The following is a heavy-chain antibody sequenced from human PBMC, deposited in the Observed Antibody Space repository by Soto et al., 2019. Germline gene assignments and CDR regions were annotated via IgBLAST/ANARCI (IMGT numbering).Heavy chain of an antibody. V-gene: IGHV4-4*02. CDR3: ASKFGELLADAFDI. Sequence: PSETLSLTCAVSGGSIRDRNRWSWVRQPPRKGLEWIGEIYHSGSTNYNPSLRSRVTISVDKSKNQFSLNLSSVTAADTALYYCASKFGELLADAFDIWGQGTMVT. D-gene: IGHD3-10*01. CDR2: IYHSGST. CDR1: GGSIRDRNR. J-gene: IGHJ3*02.